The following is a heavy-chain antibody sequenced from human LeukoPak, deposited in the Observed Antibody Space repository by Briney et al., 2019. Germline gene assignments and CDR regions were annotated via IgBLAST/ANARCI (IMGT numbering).Heavy chain of an antibody. CDR1: GFSFCSYS. J-gene: IGHJ5*02. V-gene: IGHV3-21*01. D-gene: IGHD3-9*01. CDR3: ARVRRLAPNWFDP. Sequence: GGSLRLSCAASGFSFCSYSMNWVRRAPGGGLGWGSSISSSSSYIYYADSVKGRFTISRDNAKNSLYLQMNSLRAEDTAEYYCARVRRLAPNWFDPWGQGTLVTVSS. CDR2: ISSSSSYI.